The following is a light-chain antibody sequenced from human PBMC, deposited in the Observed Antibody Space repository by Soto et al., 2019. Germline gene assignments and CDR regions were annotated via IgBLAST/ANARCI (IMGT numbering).Light chain of an antibody. Sequence: LTQPPSASGTPGQRVTISCSGSSSNIGSNTVNWYQQLPGTAPKLLIYSNNQRPSGVPDRFSGSKSGTSASLAISGLQSEDEADYYCAAWDDSLNGVVFGGGTQLTV. CDR2: SNN. CDR1: SSNIGSNT. CDR3: AAWDDSLNGVV. V-gene: IGLV1-44*01. J-gene: IGLJ2*01.